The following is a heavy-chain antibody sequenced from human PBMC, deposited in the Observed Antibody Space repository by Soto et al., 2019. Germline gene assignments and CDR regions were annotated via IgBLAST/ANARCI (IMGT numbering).Heavy chain of an antibody. J-gene: IGHJ6*02. D-gene: IGHD2-2*01. CDR1: CGSISSGDYY. V-gene: IGHV4-30-4*01. CDR3: ARGNRVPAALGDYYYYGMDV. CDR2: IYYSGST. Sequence: SETLSLTCTVSCGSISSGDYYWSWIRQPPGKGLEWIGYIYYSGSTYYNPSLKSRVTISVDTSKNQFSLKLSSVTAADTAVYYCARGNRVPAALGDYYYYGMDVWGQGTTVTVSS.